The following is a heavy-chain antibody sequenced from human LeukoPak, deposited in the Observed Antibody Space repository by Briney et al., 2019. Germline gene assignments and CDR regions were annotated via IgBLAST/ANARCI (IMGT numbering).Heavy chain of an antibody. V-gene: IGHV1-18*01. Sequence: GASVKVSCKASGYTFISSGISWVRQAPGQGLEWMGWISAYNGDTNYVQKLQGRVTMTTDSSTSTAYMELRSLRSDDTAVYYCAREEGGKYYYMDVWGKGTTVTVSS. CDR1: GYTFISSG. D-gene: IGHD3-16*01. CDR3: AREEGGKYYYMDV. J-gene: IGHJ6*03. CDR2: ISAYNGDT.